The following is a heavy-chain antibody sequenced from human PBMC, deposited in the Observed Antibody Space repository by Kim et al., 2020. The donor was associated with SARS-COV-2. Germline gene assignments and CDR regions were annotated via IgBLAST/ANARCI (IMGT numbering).Heavy chain of an antibody. CDR3: AKDHKLRFLEWLSFGGYFDY. Sequence: GGSLRLSCAASGFTFGDYAMHWVRQAPGKGLEWVSCISWNSGSIGYADSVKGRFTISRDNAKNSLYLQMNSLRAEDTALYYCAKDHKLRFLEWLSFGGYFDYWGQGTLVTASS. D-gene: IGHD3-3*01. CDR1: GFTFGDYA. V-gene: IGHV3-9*01. J-gene: IGHJ4*02. CDR2: ISWNSGSI.